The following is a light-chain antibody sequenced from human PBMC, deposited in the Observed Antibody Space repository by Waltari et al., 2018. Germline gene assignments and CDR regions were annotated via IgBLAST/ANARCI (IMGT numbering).Light chain of an antibody. Sequence: SYELTQPSSVSVSPGQTARITCSGDLLTKKYTRWPQQKPGQTPVPVIYKDNERPSGIPERFSGSSSGTTVTLTIAGAQVEDEADYYCYSAADNNWVFGGGTKLTVL. CDR1: LLTKKY. CDR2: KDN. V-gene: IGLV3-27*01. CDR3: YSAADNNWV. J-gene: IGLJ3*02.